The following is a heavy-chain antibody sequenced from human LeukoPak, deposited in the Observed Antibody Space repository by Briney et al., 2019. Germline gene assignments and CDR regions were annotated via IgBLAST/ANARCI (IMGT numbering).Heavy chain of an antibody. D-gene: IGHD3-22*01. CDR2: IYYSGST. CDR3: AREKGYYHSSGYWAGNFDY. V-gene: IGHV4-59*01. CDR1: GGSISSYY. Sequence: SETLSLTCTVSGGSISSYYWSWIRQPPAKGLEWIGYIYYSGSTNYNPSLKSRVIISVDTSKNQFSLKLSSVTAADTAVYYCAREKGYYHSSGYWAGNFDYWGQGTLVTVSS. J-gene: IGHJ4*02.